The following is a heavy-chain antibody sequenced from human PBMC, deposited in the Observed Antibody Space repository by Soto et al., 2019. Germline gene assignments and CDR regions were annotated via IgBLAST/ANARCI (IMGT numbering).Heavy chain of an antibody. Sequence: SETLSLTCTVSGGSFKSGSYSWSWIRQPPGKGLEWIGYVYHTGRTSYNPSLKSRVSISMDTSKNQFSLSLDSVTAADTAVYFCARDFAYFDSWGQGTLVTVSS. CDR3: ARDFAYFDS. CDR2: VYHTGRT. V-gene: IGHV4-61*01. J-gene: IGHJ4*02. D-gene: IGHD3-3*01. CDR1: GGSFKSGSYS.